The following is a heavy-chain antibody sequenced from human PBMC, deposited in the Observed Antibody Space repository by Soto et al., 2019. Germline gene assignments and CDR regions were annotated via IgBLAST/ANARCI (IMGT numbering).Heavy chain of an antibody. J-gene: IGHJ4*02. Sequence: QVQLQQWGAGLLKPSETLSLTCAVYDGSFSGYYWSWIRQPPGKGLEWIGEINHSGSTNYNPSLKSRVTISVDTSKNQFSLKLSSVTAADTAVYYCARGRGSSSWSMGDYWGQGTLVTVSS. V-gene: IGHV4-34*01. CDR2: INHSGST. D-gene: IGHD6-13*01. CDR3: ARGRGSSSWSMGDY. CDR1: DGSFSGYY.